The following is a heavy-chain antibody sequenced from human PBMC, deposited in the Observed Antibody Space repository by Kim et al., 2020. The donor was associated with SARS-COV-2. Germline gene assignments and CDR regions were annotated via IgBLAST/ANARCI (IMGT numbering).Heavy chain of an antibody. Sequence: SETLSLTCTVSGGSISSYYWSWIRQPPGKGLEWIGYIYYSGSTNYNPSLKSRVTISVDTSKNQFSLKLSSMTAADTAVYYFAGQFLEWLSPYYYMDVWGKGTTGTVSS. D-gene: IGHD3-3*01. CDR3: AGQFLEWLSPYYYMDV. V-gene: IGHV4-59*08. J-gene: IGHJ6*03. CDR2: IYYSGST. CDR1: GGSISSYY.